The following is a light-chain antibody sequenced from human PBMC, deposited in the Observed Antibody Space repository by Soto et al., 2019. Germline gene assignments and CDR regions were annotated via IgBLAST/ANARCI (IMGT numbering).Light chain of an antibody. J-gene: IGKJ2*01. Sequence: DIQMTQSPSTLSASGGDIVTITCRASQSISSWLAWYQQKPGKAPKLLIYKASSLESGVPSRFSGSGSGTEFTLTISSLQPDDFATYYCQQYNSYPLFGQGTKVDIK. CDR3: QQYNSYPL. CDR2: KAS. CDR1: QSISSW. V-gene: IGKV1-5*03.